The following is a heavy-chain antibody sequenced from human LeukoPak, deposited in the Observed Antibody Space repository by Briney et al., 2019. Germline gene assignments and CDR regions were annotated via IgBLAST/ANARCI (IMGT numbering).Heavy chain of an antibody. V-gene: IGHV1-18*01. CDR1: GYTFTSYG. D-gene: IGHD2-15*01. CDR3: ARGTPLDAFDI. J-gene: IGHJ3*02. CDR2: ISAYNGNT. Sequence: GASVKVSCKASGYTFTSYGISWVRQAPGQGLEWMGWISAYNGNTNYAQKFQGRVTMTRNTSISTAYMELSSLRSEDTAVYYCARGTPLDAFDIWGQGTMVTVSS.